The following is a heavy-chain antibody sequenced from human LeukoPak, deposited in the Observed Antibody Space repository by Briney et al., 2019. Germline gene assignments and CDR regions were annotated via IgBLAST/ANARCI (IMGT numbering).Heavy chain of an antibody. J-gene: IGHJ4*02. V-gene: IGHV5-51*01. Sequence: GESLKISCKGSGYSFTTCWIGWMRQMPGRGLEWMAIITPGNSDTQYSPSLQGQVTISADKSISTAYLQWSSLKASDSAMYYCATRIDGTYYWGQGTLVTVSS. CDR3: ATRIDGTYY. D-gene: IGHD1-26*01. CDR2: ITPGNSDT. CDR1: GYSFTTCW.